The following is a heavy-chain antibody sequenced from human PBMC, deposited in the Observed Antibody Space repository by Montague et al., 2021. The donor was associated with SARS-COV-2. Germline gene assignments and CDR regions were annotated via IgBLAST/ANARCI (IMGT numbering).Heavy chain of an antibody. D-gene: IGHD3-9*01. V-gene: IGHV3-30-3*01. J-gene: IGHJ4*02. CDR1: GFTFSSYA. Sequence: SLRLSCAASGFTFSSYAMHWVRQAPGKGLEWVAVISYDGSNKYYADSVKGRFTISRDNSKNTLYLQMNSLRAEDMAVYYCARDPEYDILTGYSFDYWGQGTLVTVSS. CDR3: ARDPEYDILTGYSFDY. CDR2: ISYDGSNK.